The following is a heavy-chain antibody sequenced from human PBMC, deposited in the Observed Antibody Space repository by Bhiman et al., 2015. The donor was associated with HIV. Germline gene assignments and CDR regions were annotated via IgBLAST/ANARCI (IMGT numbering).Heavy chain of an antibody. D-gene: IGHD2-2*02. CDR1: GFTFGSAW. CDR3: AREEDIVVVPAGIRYYYYGMDV. Sequence: EVRLVESGGALVQPGESLRLSCTTSGFTFGSAWMAWVRQAPGKGLEWVSYISSSGTIIYYADSVKGRFTISRDNAKNSLYLQMNSLRAEDTAVYYCAREEDIVVVPAGIRYYYYGMDVWGQGTTVTVSS. V-gene: IGHV3-48*04. CDR2: ISSSGTII. J-gene: IGHJ6*02.